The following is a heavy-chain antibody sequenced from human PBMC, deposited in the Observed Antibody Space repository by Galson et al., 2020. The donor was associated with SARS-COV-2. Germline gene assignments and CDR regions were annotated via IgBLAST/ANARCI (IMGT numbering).Heavy chain of an antibody. CDR1: GGSINSYY. CDR3: ARGRDTSPIV. V-gene: IGHV4-59*01. J-gene: IGHJ4*02. CDR2: IYYSGST. D-gene: IGHD2-15*01. Sequence: SETLSLTCTVSGGSINSYYWSWIRQPPGKGLECIGHIYYSGSTTYIPSLKSRVTISVDTSKNQFSLKLSSVTAADTAVYYCARGRDTSPIVWGQGTLVTVSS.